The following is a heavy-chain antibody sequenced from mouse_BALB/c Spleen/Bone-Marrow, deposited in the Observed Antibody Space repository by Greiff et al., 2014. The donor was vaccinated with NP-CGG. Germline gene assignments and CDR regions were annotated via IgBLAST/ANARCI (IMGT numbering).Heavy chain of an antibody. J-gene: IGHJ4*01. CDR1: GFNIEDTY. V-gene: IGHV14-3*02. Sequence: DVQLQESGAELVKPGASVKLSCTASGFNIEDTYMHWVKRRPEQGLEWIGRIDPANGNTKYDPKFQGKATITADTSSNTAYLQLSSLTSEDTAVYYCAEITTAAYYVMDYWGQGTSVTVSS. CDR2: IDPANGNT. CDR3: AEITTAAYYVMDY. D-gene: IGHD1-2*01.